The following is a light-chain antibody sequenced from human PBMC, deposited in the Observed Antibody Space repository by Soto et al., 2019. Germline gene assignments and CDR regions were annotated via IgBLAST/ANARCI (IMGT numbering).Light chain of an antibody. Sequence: EIVLTQPPVTLSLSPGERANLSCRASQSLSSSYFAWYQHKPGQGPRLLIYGAFSRAAGISDRFSGSGSGTDFTLTISRLEPEDFAVYYCQQYGSSPLAFGGGTKVDI. CDR1: QSLSSSY. CDR3: QQYGSSPLA. J-gene: IGKJ4*01. V-gene: IGKV3-20*01. CDR2: GAF.